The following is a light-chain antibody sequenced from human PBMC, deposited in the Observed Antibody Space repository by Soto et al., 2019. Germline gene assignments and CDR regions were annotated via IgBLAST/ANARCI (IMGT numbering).Light chain of an antibody. J-gene: IGKJ1*01. CDR1: QSVSSY. V-gene: IGKV3-11*01. CDR3: QQRSNWPRT. CDR2: DAS. Sequence: EIVLTQSPATLSLSPGERATLSCRASQSVSSYLAWYQQKVGQAPRLLIYDASNRATGIPARFSGSGSGTVFTITISNLEPEDFAVYYCQQRSNWPRTFGQGTKVEIK.